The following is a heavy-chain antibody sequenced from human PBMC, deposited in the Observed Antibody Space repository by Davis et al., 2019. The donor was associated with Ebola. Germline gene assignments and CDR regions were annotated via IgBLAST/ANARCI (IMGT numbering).Heavy chain of an antibody. Sequence: ASVKVSCKASGYTFTSYDLSWVRQATGQGLEWMGWITPNSGYTGSAQKFQGRVTMTRNTSINTAYMELSGLTSEDTAVYYCARGVEMATIDIDYWDQGTLVTVSS. V-gene: IGHV1-8*01. J-gene: IGHJ4*02. CDR2: ITPNSGYT. CDR1: GYTFTSYD. CDR3: ARGVEMATIDIDY. D-gene: IGHD5-24*01.